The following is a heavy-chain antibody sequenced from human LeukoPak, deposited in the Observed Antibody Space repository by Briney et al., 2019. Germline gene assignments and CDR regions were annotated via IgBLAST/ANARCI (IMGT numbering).Heavy chain of an antibody. CDR2: IYHSGST. D-gene: IGHD3-3*01. J-gene: IGHJ3*02. Sequence: SETLSLTCTVSGGSISSGGYYWSWIRQPPGKGLEWIGYIYHSGSTYYNPSLKSRVTISVDRSKNQFSLKLSSVTAADTAVYYCARAKVWSGYAFDIWGQGTMVTVSS. CDR1: GGSISSGGYY. V-gene: IGHV4-30-2*01. CDR3: ARAKVWSGYAFDI.